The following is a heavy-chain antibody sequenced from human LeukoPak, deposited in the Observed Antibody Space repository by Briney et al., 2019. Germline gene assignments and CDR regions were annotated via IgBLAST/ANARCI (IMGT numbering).Heavy chain of an antibody. V-gene: IGHV4-34*11. CDR1: GGSFSGYY. Sequence: SETLSLTCAVYGGSFSGYYWSWIRQPPGKGLEWIGIIYYSGSTYYNPSLKSRVNISLATSKQTFSLKLTSVTAADTAIYYCATEYCASSSCRFDSWGQGTLVTVSS. J-gene: IGHJ4*02. CDR3: ATEYCASSSCRFDS. CDR2: IYYSGST. D-gene: IGHD2-2*01.